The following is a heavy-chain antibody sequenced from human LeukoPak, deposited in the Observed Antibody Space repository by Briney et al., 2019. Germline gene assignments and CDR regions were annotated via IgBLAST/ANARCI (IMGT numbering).Heavy chain of an antibody. Sequence: GGSLRLSCAASGFTFSSYGVSWVRQAPGKGLEWVSAISGSGGSTYYADSVKGRFTISRDNSKNTLYLQMNSLRAEDTAVYYCAKVARGSGSPNYGHFDYWGQGTLVTVSS. CDR2: ISGSGGST. J-gene: IGHJ4*02. V-gene: IGHV3-23*01. CDR3: AKVARGSGSPNYGHFDY. CDR1: GFTFSSYG. D-gene: IGHD3-10*01.